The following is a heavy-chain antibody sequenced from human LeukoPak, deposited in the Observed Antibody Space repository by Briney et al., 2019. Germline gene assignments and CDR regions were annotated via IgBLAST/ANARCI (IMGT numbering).Heavy chain of an antibody. J-gene: IGHJ1*01. Sequence: GASVKVSCKASGYTFTGYYMHWVRQAPGQGLDWMVWITPNSGGTNYAQKVQGRFTMTRDTAISTAYMELSRLRSDDTAVYYCARDRFTRIPSRYFHHWGQGTLVTVSS. CDR1: GYTFTGYY. CDR3: ARDRFTRIPSRYFHH. D-gene: IGHD3-3*01. V-gene: IGHV1-2*02. CDR2: ITPNSGGT.